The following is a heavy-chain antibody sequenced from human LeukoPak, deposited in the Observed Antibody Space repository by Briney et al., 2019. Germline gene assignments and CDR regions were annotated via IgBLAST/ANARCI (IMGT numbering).Heavy chain of an antibody. Sequence: ASVKVSCKASGYTFTSYAMHWVRQAPGQRLEWMGWISAGNGNTKYSQEFQGRVTITRDTSASTAYMELSSLRSEDMAVYYCARGGSSSSQVWAFDYWGQGTLVTVSS. J-gene: IGHJ4*02. CDR2: ISAGNGNT. CDR3: ARGGSSSSQVWAFDY. V-gene: IGHV1-3*03. CDR1: GYTFTSYA. D-gene: IGHD6-6*01.